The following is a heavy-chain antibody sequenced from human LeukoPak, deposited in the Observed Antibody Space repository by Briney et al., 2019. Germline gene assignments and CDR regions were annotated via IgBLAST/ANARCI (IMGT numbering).Heavy chain of an antibody. Sequence: GASVKVSCKASGYTFTSYGISWVRQAPGQGLEWMGWISAYNGNTNYAQKLQGRVTMTTDTSTSTAYMELRSLRSDDTAVYYCAREVRDDILTGYYPYYFDYWGQGTLVTVSS. CDR3: AREVRDDILTGYYPYYFDY. CDR1: GYTFTSYG. J-gene: IGHJ4*02. V-gene: IGHV1-18*01. D-gene: IGHD3-9*01. CDR2: ISAYNGNT.